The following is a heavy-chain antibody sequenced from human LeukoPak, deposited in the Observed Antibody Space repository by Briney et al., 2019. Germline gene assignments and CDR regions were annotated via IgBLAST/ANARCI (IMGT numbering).Heavy chain of an antibody. CDR2: IYYSGST. J-gene: IGHJ4*02. CDR1: GGSISSYY. CDR3: AVSSSWYSYYFDY. D-gene: IGHD6-13*01. V-gene: IGHV4-59*01. Sequence: SETLSLTCTVSGGSISSYYWSWIRQPPGKGLEWIGYIYYSGSTNYNPSLKSRVTISVDTSKNQFSLKLSSVTAADTAVYYCAVSSSWYSYYFDYWGQGALVTVSS.